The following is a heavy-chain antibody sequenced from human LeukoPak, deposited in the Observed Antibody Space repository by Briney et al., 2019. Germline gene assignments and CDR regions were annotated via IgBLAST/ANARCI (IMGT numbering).Heavy chain of an antibody. D-gene: IGHD6-13*01. V-gene: IGHV3-30*02. CDR3: VVPVWYTGPPENDY. CDR2: IGKDGYWQ. CDR1: GFTLSRHA. Sequence: GGSLRLSCAPSGFTLSRHAIHWVRQAPGTGLEWEAYIGKDGYWQLYADSVKGPFTIARDNSKNMVYLQMISLRSEDPAVYYCVVPVWYTGPPENDYWGQGTLVTVSS. J-gene: IGHJ4*02.